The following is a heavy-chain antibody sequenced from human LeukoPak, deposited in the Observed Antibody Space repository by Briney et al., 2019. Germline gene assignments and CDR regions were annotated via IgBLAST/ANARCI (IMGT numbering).Heavy chain of an antibody. CDR2: IYYSGST. J-gene: IGHJ5*02. CDR3: ARDIRGGNWFDP. CDR1: GGSISSYY. V-gene: IGHV4-59*01. Sequence: SETLSLTCTVSGGSISSYYWSWIRQPPGKGLEWIGYIYYSGSTNYNPSLKSRVTISVDTSKNQFSLKLSSVTAADTAVYYCARDIRGGNWFDPWGQGTLVTVSS.